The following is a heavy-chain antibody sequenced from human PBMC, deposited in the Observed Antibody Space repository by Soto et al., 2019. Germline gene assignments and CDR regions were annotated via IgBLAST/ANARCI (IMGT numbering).Heavy chain of an antibody. V-gene: IGHV3-30*03. D-gene: IGHD3-10*01. CDR1: GFTFSNFG. J-gene: IGHJ4*02. CDR3: AIAPGSFDY. Sequence: GGSLRLSCAASGFTFSNFGMHWVRQAPGKGLEWVASISYDGNIKYSADSVKGRFTISRDSSKNTLYLQLNSLRDEDTAVYYCAIAPGSFDYWGQGTLVTVSS. CDR2: ISYDGNIK.